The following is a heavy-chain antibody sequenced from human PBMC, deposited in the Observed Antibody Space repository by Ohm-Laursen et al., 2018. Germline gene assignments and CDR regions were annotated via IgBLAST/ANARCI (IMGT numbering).Heavy chain of an antibody. CDR2: INPNTDNT. CDR3: ARRQRPSYYDYGMDV. Sequence: GASVKVSCKVSGYIFTFYDINWVRQATGQGLEWMGWINPNTDNTGYAQKFQDRVTMTGNTSIGTAYMELSSLTSEDTAVYYCARRQRPSYYDYGMDVWGQGTTVTVSS. V-gene: IGHV1-8*01. J-gene: IGHJ6*02. D-gene: IGHD2-2*01. CDR1: GYIFTFYD.